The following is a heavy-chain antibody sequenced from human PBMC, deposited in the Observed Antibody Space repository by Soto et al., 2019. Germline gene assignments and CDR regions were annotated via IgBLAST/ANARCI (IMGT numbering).Heavy chain of an antibody. D-gene: IGHD2-15*01. Sequence: HPGGSLRLSCAASGFTFSSYAMHWVRQAPGKGLEWVAVISYDGSNKYYADSVKGRFTISRDNSKNTLYLQMNSLRAEDTAVYYCARTYCSGGSCYGYYGMDVWGQGTTVTVSS. CDR3: ARTYCSGGSCYGYYGMDV. J-gene: IGHJ6*02. V-gene: IGHV3-30-3*01. CDR1: GFTFSSYA. CDR2: ISYDGSNK.